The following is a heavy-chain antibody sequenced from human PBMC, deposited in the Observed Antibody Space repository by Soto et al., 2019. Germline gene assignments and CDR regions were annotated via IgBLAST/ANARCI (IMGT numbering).Heavy chain of an antibody. Sequence: QVQLVQSGAEVKKPGSSVKVSCKASGGTFSSYTVSWVRQAPGQGLEWMGRIIPILGIANYAQKFQGRVTITADKSTSTAYMELSSLRSEDTAVYYCAAVVVITGLDYWGQGTLVTVSS. CDR3: AAVVVITGLDY. J-gene: IGHJ4*02. CDR1: GGTFSSYT. V-gene: IGHV1-69*02. CDR2: IIPILGIA. D-gene: IGHD3-22*01.